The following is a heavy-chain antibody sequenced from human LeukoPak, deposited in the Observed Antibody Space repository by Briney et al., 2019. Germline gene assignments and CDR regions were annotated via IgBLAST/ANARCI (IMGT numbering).Heavy chain of an antibody. CDR3: AHSGPTAYFDY. D-gene: IGHD2-15*01. CDR2: IYYSGST. CDR1: GGSTSSYY. V-gene: IGHV4-59*01. Sequence: KTSETLSLTCTVSGGSTSSYYWNWIRQPPGKGLEWIGYIYYSGSTNYNPSLKSRVTISVDTSKNQFSLKLSSETAADTAVYYCAHSGPTAYFDYWGQGTLVTVSP. J-gene: IGHJ4*02.